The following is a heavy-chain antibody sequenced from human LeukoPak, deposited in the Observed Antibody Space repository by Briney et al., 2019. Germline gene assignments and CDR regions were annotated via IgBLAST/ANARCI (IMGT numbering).Heavy chain of an antibody. D-gene: IGHD3-10*01. Sequence: GGSLRLSCAASGFTLSDHYIDWVRQAPGKGLEWVSSITANGGGTYYADSVKGRFSISRDNSRNTLYLQVTSLRAEDTAVYYCAKLTSDTMVRGVTTDYWGQGTLVTVSS. J-gene: IGHJ4*02. CDR2: ITANGGGT. CDR3: AKLTSDTMVRGVTTDY. CDR1: GFTLSDHY. V-gene: IGHV3-23*01.